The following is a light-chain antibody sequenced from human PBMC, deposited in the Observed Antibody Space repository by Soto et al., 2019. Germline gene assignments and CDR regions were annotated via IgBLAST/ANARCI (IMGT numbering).Light chain of an antibody. V-gene: IGKV1-39*01. Sequence: DLQMTQSPSSLSAAVGDRVTITCRASQSIARFLNWYQQKPGEVPKLLIFGASYLRSGVPSRFSGSGSGTHVALTITSLQPEDFATYFCQQSHIAPYTFGQGTNL. CDR2: GAS. J-gene: IGKJ2*01. CDR3: QQSHIAPYT. CDR1: QSIARF.